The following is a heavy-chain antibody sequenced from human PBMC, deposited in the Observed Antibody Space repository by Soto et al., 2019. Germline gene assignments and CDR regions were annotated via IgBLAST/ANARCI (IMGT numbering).Heavy chain of an antibody. CDR3: AQGGDGDYGGFDY. CDR1: GGSISSGGYS. D-gene: IGHD4-17*01. J-gene: IGHJ4*02. CDR2: IYHSGST. V-gene: IGHV4-30-2*01. Sequence: QLQLQESGSGLVKPSQTLSLTCAVSGGSISSGGYSWSWIRQPPGKGLEWIGYIYHSGSTYYNPSLTSRATISVHTSKNQFSLKRSSVTAADAAVYYCAQGGDGDYGGFDYWGQGSLVTVSS.